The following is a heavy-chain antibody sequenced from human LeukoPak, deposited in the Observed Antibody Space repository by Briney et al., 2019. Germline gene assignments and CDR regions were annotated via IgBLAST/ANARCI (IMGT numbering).Heavy chain of an antibody. CDR2: INPNTGGT. Sequence: GASVKVSCKASGYTFTDNFIHWVRQAPGQGLEWMGWINPNTGGTNYAQIFQGRVTMTRDTSISTAYMELSRLRSDDTAVYYCARDSLGGSGWLLSHYYYYYYVDVWGKGTTVTISS. V-gene: IGHV1-2*02. J-gene: IGHJ6*03. D-gene: IGHD3-9*01. CDR1: GYTFTDNF. CDR3: ARDSLGGSGWLLSHYYYYYYVDV.